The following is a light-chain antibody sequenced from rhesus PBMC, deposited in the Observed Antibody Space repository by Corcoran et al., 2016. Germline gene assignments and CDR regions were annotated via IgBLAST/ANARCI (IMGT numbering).Light chain of an antibody. V-gene: IGKV1-25*01. CDR3: QQHKSYPLT. CDR1: QGISSY. J-gene: IGKJ4*01. Sequence: IQMTQSPSSLSASVGDTVTITCRASQGISSYLAWSQQNPGKAPKLLIYQASTFQSGVPSRFRGSGSVTDFTLTISSLQPEDFVTYYCQQHKSYPLTFGGGTKVEIK. CDR2: QAS.